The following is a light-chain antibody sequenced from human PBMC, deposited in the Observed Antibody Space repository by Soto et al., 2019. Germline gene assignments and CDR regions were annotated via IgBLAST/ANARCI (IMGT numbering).Light chain of an antibody. Sequence: DIQMTQSPPYLSASVGDRVTISCRASRSIAEFLNWYQQKPGKAPRLLIYSSATLQSGVPSNFSGSGSGTDFALTIRSLQPEHSATYYCQQSYSPPFTFGPGTKVDIK. CDR2: SSA. J-gene: IGKJ3*01. CDR1: RSIAEF. CDR3: QQSYSPPFT. V-gene: IGKV1-39*01.